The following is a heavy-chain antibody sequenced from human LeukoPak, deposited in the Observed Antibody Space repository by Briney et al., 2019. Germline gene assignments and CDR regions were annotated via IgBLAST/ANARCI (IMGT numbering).Heavy chain of an antibody. V-gene: IGHV3-7*01. D-gene: IGHD5/OR15-5a*01. J-gene: IGHJ4*02. CDR3: ARLSGESTIYDY. CDR2: IRQDGNTK. CDR1: AFTFAGHW. Sequence: GGSLSLSCVASAFTFAGHWMSWAGQAQGKPLEWVATIRQDGNTKYYLDSVKGRFIISRDNARNSLSLQMDSLRVEDTAVYYCARLSGESTIYDYWGQGTLVTVSS.